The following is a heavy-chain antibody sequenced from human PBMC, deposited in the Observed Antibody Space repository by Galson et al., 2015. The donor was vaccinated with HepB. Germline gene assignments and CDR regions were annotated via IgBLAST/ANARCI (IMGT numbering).Heavy chain of an antibody. D-gene: IGHD4-17*01. V-gene: IGHV3-30-3*01. CDR1: GFTFSSYA. CDR2: TSYDGSNK. J-gene: IGHJ4*02. Sequence: SLRLSCAVSGFTFSSYAMHWVRQAPGKGLEWVAVTSYDGSNKYYADSVKGRFTISRDNSKSTLYLQMNSLRAEDTAVYYCARDNGDYFDYWGQGTLVTVSS. CDR3: ARDNGDYFDY.